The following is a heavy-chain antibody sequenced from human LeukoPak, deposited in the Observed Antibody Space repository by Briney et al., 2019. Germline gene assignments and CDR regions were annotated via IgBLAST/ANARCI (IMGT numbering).Heavy chain of an antibody. Sequence: ASVKVSCKASGFTFTSYGISWVRQAPGQGLEWMGWISAYNGNTNYAQKLQGRVTMSTDTSTSTAYMELKSLRSDDTAVYYCARDSARPVGATGPAFDYWGQGTLVTVSS. D-gene: IGHD1-26*01. CDR2: ISAYNGNT. CDR1: GFTFTSYG. J-gene: IGHJ4*02. CDR3: ARDSARPVGATGPAFDY. V-gene: IGHV1-18*01.